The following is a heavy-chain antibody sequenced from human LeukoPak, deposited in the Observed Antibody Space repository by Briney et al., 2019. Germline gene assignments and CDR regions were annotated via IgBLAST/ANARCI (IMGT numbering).Heavy chain of an antibody. CDR1: GFTFSSYG. CDR2: IWYDGSNK. D-gene: IGHD6-13*01. CDR3: ARDPRASTAAAGWFDP. J-gene: IGHJ5*02. V-gene: IGHV3-33*01. Sequence: GGSLRHSCAAPGFTFSSYGMHRVRQAPGKGLEWVAVIWYDGSNKYYADSVKGRFTISRDNSKNTLYLQMNSLRAEDTAVYYCARDPRASTAAAGWFDPWGQGALVIVSS.